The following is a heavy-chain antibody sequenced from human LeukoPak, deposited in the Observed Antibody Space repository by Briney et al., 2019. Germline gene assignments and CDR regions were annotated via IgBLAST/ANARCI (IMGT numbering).Heavy chain of an antibody. D-gene: IGHD3/OR15-3a*01. CDR3: ARDPSRGLYYFDH. V-gene: IGHV3-53*01. CDR2: IYGGDST. Sequence: QPGGSLRLSCAASGFSVSSNYMSWVRQAPGKGLEWVSVIYGGDSTYYGDSVKGRFTISRDNSRNTLFLQMNSLRAADTAVYYCARDPSRGLYYFDHWGQGTLVTVSS. CDR1: GFSVSSNY. J-gene: IGHJ4*02.